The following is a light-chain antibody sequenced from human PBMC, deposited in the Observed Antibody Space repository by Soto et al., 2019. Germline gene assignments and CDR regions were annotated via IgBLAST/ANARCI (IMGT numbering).Light chain of an antibody. Sequence: QSALTQPASVSGSPGQSITISCTGTSSDVGGYNHVSWYRQHPGNAPKLIIYEVTNRPSGISNRFSGSKSGNTASLTISGLQADDESYYYCTSYSSGSSLVIFGGGTKLTVL. CDR1: SSDVGGYNH. J-gene: IGLJ2*01. CDR2: EVT. V-gene: IGLV2-14*01. CDR3: TSYSSGSSLVI.